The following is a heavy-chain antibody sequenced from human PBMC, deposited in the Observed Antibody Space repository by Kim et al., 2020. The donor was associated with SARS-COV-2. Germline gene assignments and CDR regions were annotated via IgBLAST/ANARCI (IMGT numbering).Heavy chain of an antibody. CDR1: GGSFSGYY. CDR2: INHSGST. V-gene: IGHV4-34*01. D-gene: IGHD4-17*01. CDR3: ARVSTTVTTWNYYYYGMDV. J-gene: IGHJ6*02. Sequence: SETLSLTCAVYGGSFSGYYWSWIRQPPGKGLEWIGEINHSGSTNYNPSLKSRVTISVDTSKNQFSLKLSSVTAADTAVYYCARVSTTVTTWNYYYYGMDVWGQGTTVTVSS.